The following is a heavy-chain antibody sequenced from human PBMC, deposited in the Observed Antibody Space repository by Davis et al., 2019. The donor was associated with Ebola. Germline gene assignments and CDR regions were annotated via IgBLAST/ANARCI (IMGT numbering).Heavy chain of an antibody. CDR2: IYHSGST. J-gene: IGHJ4*02. D-gene: IGHD5-18*01. Sequence: LRLSCAVSGGSISSGGYSWSWIRQPPGKGLEGIGYIYHSGSTYYNPSLKSRVTISVDRSKNQFSLKLSSVTAADTAVYYCASAGYTYGFDYWGQGTLVTVSS. CDR3: ASAGYTYGFDY. CDR1: GGSISSGGYS. V-gene: IGHV4-30-2*01.